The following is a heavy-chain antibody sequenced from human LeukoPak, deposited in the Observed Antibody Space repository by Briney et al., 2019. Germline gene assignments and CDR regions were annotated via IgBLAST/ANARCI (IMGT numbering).Heavy chain of an antibody. J-gene: IGHJ4*02. CDR2: IYHSGST. Sequence: SETLSLTCTVSGYSISSGYYWGWIRQPPGKGLEWIGSIYHSGSTYYNPSLKSRVTISVDTSKNQFSLKLSSVTAADTAVYYCARSGVTKEAFDYWGQGTLVTVSS. CDR3: ARSGVTKEAFDY. V-gene: IGHV4-38-2*02. D-gene: IGHD4-17*01. CDR1: GYSISSGYY.